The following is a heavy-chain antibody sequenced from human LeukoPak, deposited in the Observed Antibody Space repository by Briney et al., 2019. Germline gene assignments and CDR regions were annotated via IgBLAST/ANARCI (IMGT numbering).Heavy chain of an antibody. Sequence: GGSLRLSCAASGFTFSSYSMKWVRQAPGKGLEWVSSISSSSSYIYYADSVKGRFTISRDNAKNSLYLQINSLRAEDTAVYYCAPKASFDYWGQGTLVTVSS. V-gene: IGHV3-21*01. CDR2: ISSSSSYI. J-gene: IGHJ4*02. CDR3: APKASFDY. CDR1: GFTFSSYS.